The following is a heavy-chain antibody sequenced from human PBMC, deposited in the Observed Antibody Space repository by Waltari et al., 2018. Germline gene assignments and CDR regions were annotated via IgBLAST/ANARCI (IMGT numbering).Heavy chain of an antibody. D-gene: IGHD5-12*01. CDR1: GGSISSGSYY. CDR3: ARARGLRTFDY. Sequence: QVQLQESGPGLVKPSQTLSLTCTVSGGSISSGSYYWSWIRQPAGKGLEWIGYIYTSGSTNYSPSIRSRVTRSVNTSKNQFSLKLSSVTAADTAVYYCARARGLRTFDYWGQGTLVTVSS. J-gene: IGHJ4*02. V-gene: IGHV4-61*09. CDR2: IYTSGST.